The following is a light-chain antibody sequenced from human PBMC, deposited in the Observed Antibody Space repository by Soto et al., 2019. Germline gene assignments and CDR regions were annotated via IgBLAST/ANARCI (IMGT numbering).Light chain of an antibody. CDR1: QSLLHSNGYNY. J-gene: IGKJ5*01. CDR2: LGS. Sequence: DIVMTQSPLSLPVTPGEPASISCRSSQSLLHSNGYNYLDWYLQKPGQSPQLLIYLGSNRASGVPDRFSGSGSGTDFTLKISRVEAEDVGVYYCMQALQTSITFGQGTRLRL. CDR3: MQALQTSIT. V-gene: IGKV2-28*01.